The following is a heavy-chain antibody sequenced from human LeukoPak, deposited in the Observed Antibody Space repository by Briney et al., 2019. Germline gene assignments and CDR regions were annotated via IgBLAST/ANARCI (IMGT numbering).Heavy chain of an antibody. CDR3: ARDFLQGVRGNTGGSFDY. CDR2: IFHSGTT. CDR1: GFTFSSYSM. Sequence: KAGGSLRLSCAASGFTFSSYSMNWVRQAPGKGLEWIGGIFHSGTTYYNPSLKSRVTMSVDTSKNQFSLKLSSVTAADTAVYFCARDFLQGVRGNTGGSFDYWGQGTLVTVSS. J-gene: IGHJ4*02. V-gene: IGHV4-4*01. D-gene: IGHD3-10*01.